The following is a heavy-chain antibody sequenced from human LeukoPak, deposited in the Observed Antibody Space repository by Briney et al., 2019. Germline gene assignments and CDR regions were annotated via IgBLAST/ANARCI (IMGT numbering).Heavy chain of an antibody. CDR1: GGSISIYY. Sequence: SETLSLTCTVSGGSISIYYWSWIRQPPGKGLEWIGYVYNSENTNYNPSLKSRATISADTSKNQFSLKLNSVTAADTAVYYCARSRAFNSGAFDPWGQGSLVTVSS. J-gene: IGHJ5*02. CDR2: VYNSENT. V-gene: IGHV4-59*01. CDR3: ARSRAFNSGAFDP. D-gene: IGHD1-26*01.